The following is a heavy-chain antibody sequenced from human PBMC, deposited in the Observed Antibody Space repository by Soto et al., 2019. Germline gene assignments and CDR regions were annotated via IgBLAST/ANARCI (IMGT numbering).Heavy chain of an antibody. V-gene: IGHV4-34*01. D-gene: IGHD2-21*02. CDR1: GGSFSGYY. CDR2: INHSGST. CDR3: ARGFYCGGDCYVEY. J-gene: IGHJ4*02. Sequence: QVQLQQWGAGLLKPSETLSLTCAVYGGSFSGYYWSWIRQPPGKGLEWIGEINHSGSTNYNPSLKSRVTIAVDTSKNQFSLKLSSVTAEDTAVYYCARGFYCGGDCYVEYWGQGTLVTVSS.